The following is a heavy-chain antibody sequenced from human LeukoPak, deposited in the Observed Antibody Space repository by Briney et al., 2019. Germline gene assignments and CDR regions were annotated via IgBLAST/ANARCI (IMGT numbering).Heavy chain of an antibody. Sequence: SETLSLTCTVSGGSISSYYWSWIRQPPGKGREGIGYIYYSGSTNYNPSRKRRVTISVDTSKNQFSLKLRSVTAADTAVYYCARLDYGDYVFYFDYWGQGTLVTVSS. D-gene: IGHD4-17*01. CDR1: GGSISSYY. CDR3: ARLDYGDYVFYFDY. CDR2: IYYSGST. V-gene: IGHV4-59*01. J-gene: IGHJ4*02.